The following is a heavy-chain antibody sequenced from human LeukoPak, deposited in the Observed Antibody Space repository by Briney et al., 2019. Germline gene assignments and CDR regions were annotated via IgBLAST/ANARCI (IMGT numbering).Heavy chain of an antibody. CDR1: GFTFSSYG. J-gene: IGHJ6*03. Sequence: GGSLRLSCAASGFTFSSYGMHWVRQAPGKGLEWVAFIRYDGSNKYYADSVKGRFTISRDNSKNTLYLQMNNLRAEDTALYYCAKCISIFGGYYHYYYMDVWGKGTTVTVSS. V-gene: IGHV3-30*02. D-gene: IGHD3-3*01. CDR3: AKCISIFGGYYHYYYMDV. CDR2: IRYDGSNK.